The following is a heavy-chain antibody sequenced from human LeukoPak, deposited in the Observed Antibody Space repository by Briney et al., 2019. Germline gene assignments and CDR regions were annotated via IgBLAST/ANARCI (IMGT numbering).Heavy chain of an antibody. CDR1: GFTFSSYS. Sequence: GGSLRLSCAASGFTFSSYSMNWVRQAPGKGLEWVANIKQDGSEKYYVDSVKGRFTISRDNSKNTLYLQMNSLRAEDTAVYYCAKTVAAPDYWGQGTLVTVSS. D-gene: IGHD4-23*01. V-gene: IGHV3-7*03. CDR3: AKTVAAPDY. CDR2: IKQDGSEK. J-gene: IGHJ4*02.